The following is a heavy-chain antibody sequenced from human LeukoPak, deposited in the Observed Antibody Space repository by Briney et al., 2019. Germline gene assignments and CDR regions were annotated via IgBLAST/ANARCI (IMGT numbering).Heavy chain of an antibody. Sequence: SQTLSLTCTVSGGSISSGGYYWSWIRQPPGKGLEWIGYIYHSGSTYYNPSLKSRVTISVDRSKNQFSLKLSSVTAADTAVYYCARAYPRQYCSGGSCYDYWGQGTLVTVSS. J-gene: IGHJ4*02. CDR3: ARAYPRQYCSGGSCYDY. D-gene: IGHD2-15*01. V-gene: IGHV4-30-2*01. CDR1: GGSISSGGYY. CDR2: IYHSGST.